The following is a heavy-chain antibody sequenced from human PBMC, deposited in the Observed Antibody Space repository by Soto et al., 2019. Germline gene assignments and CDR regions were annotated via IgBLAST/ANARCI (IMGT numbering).Heavy chain of an antibody. V-gene: IGHV4-39*01. CDR3: ARHPTTEYNWFDP. D-gene: IGHD4-17*01. J-gene: IGHJ5*02. CDR2: IYYSGST. CDR1: GGSITSNNW. Sequence: SETLSLTCTVSGGSITSNNWWSWVRQPPGKGLEWIGSIYYSGSTYYNPSLKSRVTISVDTSKNQFSLKLSSVTAADTAVYYCARHPTTEYNWFDPWGQGTLVTVSS.